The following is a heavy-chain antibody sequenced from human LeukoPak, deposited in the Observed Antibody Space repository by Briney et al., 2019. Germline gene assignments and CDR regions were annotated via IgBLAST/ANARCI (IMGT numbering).Heavy chain of an antibody. D-gene: IGHD1-1*01. CDR3: KSGGAAPGSFDY. J-gene: IGHJ4*02. CDR2: IKYDGNEE. Sequence: PGGSLRLSCAASGFTFSSYWMSWMRQAPGKGLEWVANIKYDGNEEYYVDSVKGRFTISRDNAKNSPYLQLNSLRVEDTAVYYCKSGGAAPGSFDYWGRGTLVTVSP. V-gene: IGHV3-7*01. CDR1: GFTFSSYW.